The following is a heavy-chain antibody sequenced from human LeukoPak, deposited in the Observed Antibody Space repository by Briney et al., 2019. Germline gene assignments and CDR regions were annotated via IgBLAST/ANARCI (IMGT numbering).Heavy chain of an antibody. CDR2: IYPGDSDT. J-gene: IGHJ4*02. CDR1: GYSFTSYW. Sequence: GESLKISCKGSGYSFTSYWIGWVRQMPGKGLEWMGIIYPGDSDTRYSPSFQGQVTISADKSISTAYVQWNSLKASDTAMYYCARSISSSWYALLDYWGQGTLVTVSS. CDR3: ARSISSSWYALLDY. D-gene: IGHD6-13*01. V-gene: IGHV5-51*01.